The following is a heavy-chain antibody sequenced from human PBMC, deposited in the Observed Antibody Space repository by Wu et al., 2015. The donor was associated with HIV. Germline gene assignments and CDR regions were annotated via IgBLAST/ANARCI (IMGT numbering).Heavy chain of an antibody. J-gene: IGHJ4*02. Sequence: QVQLVQSGAEVKKPGASVKVSCKASGYTFTNYDINWVRQAAGQGLEWMGWVNPNSGNTDYAQKFQGRLTMTRTTSINTAYMELRGLTSEDTAIYFCAGGSFCGRDCYSYCDSWGQGTLVAVSS. V-gene: IGHV1-8*01. D-gene: IGHD2-21*01. CDR1: GYTFTNYD. CDR2: VNPNSGNT. CDR3: AGGSFCGRDCYSYCDS.